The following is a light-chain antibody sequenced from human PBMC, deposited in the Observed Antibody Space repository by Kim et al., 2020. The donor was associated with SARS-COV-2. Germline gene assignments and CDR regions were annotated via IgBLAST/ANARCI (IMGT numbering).Light chain of an antibody. J-gene: IGLJ2*01. CDR2: DVS. V-gene: IGLV2-23*02. Sequence: QSALTQPASVSGSPGQSITISCTGTSSDVGSYNLVSWYQQHPGKAPKFMIYDVSKRPSGVSNRFSGSKSGNTASLTISGLQAEDEADYYCCSYASSSTLVFGGGTQLTVL. CDR1: SSDVGSYNL. CDR3: CSYASSSTLV.